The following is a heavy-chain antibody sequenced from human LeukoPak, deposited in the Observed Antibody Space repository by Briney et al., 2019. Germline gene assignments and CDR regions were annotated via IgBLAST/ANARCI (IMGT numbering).Heavy chain of an antibody. CDR1: GGSISSYY. D-gene: IGHD3-10*01. Sequence: SETLSLTCTVSGGSISSYYWSWIRQPAGKGLEWIGRIYTSGSTSYNPSLKSRVTMSVDTSKSQFSLKLSSVTAADTAVYYCARDLTMIRGGNNWFDPWGQGTLVTVSS. J-gene: IGHJ5*02. CDR3: ARDLTMIRGGNNWFDP. V-gene: IGHV4-4*07. CDR2: IYTSGST.